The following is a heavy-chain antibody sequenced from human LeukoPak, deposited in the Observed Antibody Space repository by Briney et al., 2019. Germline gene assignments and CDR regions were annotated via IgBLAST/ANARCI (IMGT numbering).Heavy chain of an antibody. Sequence: GGSLRLSCAASGFTFSSYSMNWVRQAPGKGLEWVSSISTSSTYIYYADSVKGRFTISRDNAKNSLYLQMNSLRAEDTTVYYCARDPPFIIGTTFFDYWGQGTLVTVSS. D-gene: IGHD1-20*01. J-gene: IGHJ4*02. V-gene: IGHV3-21*01. CDR1: GFTFSSYS. CDR3: ARDPPFIIGTTFFDY. CDR2: ISTSSTYI.